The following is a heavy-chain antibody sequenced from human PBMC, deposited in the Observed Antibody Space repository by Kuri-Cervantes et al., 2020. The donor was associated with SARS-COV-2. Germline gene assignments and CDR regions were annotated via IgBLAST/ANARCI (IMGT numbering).Heavy chain of an antibody. CDR2: INPDGSYT. D-gene: IGHD3-3*01. CDR3: AREPPKKIFGVDLYYYYGMDV. Sequence: LSLTCAASGFTFSGHWIHWVRQAPGKGLVWVSRINPDGSYTNNADSVKGRFTLSRDNAKNMLFLQMNSLRAEDTAVYYCAREPPKKIFGVDLYYYYGMDVWGQGTTVTVSS. V-gene: IGHV3-74*01. CDR1: GFTFSGHW. J-gene: IGHJ6*02.